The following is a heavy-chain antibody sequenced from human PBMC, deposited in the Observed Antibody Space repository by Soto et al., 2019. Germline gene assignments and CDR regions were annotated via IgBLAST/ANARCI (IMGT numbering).Heavy chain of an antibody. CDR1: GGTFSSYT. J-gene: IGHJ4*02. CDR3: ARDQGFGDYGDPAYYFDY. Sequence: QVQLVQSGAEVKKPGSSVKVSCKASGGTFSSYTISWVRQAPGQGIEWMGRIIPILGIANYAQKFQGRVTITADKSTSTAYMELSSLRSEDTAVYYCARDQGFGDYGDPAYYFDYWGQGTLVTVSS. D-gene: IGHD4-17*01. V-gene: IGHV1-69*08. CDR2: IIPILGIA.